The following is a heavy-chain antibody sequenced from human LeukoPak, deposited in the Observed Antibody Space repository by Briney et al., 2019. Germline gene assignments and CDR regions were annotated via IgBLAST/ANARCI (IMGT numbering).Heavy chain of an antibody. CDR3: ARAASEEMRSNWFDP. CDR2: IIPIFGTA. Sequence: ASVKVSCKASGGTFSSYAISWVRQAPGQGLEWMGGIIPIFGTANYAQKFQGGVTITTDESTSTAYMELSSLRSEDTAVYYCARAASEEMRSNWFDPWGQGTLVTVSS. CDR1: GGTFSSYA. J-gene: IGHJ5*02. V-gene: IGHV1-69*05.